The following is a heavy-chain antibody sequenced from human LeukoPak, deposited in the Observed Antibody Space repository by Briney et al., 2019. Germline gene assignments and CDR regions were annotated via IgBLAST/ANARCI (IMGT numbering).Heavy chain of an antibody. V-gene: IGHV1-3*01. CDR2: INVGNGNT. Sequence: GASVKVSCKASGYPFTSYAMHWERQAPGQRLEWMGWINVGNGNTEYSQKFQGRVTITRDTPATTTYMELSSLRSEDTAVYYCARVDGSGPNAPNDCWGQGTLVTVSS. D-gene: IGHD3-10*01. CDR3: ARVDGSGPNAPNDC. CDR1: GYPFTSYA. J-gene: IGHJ4*02.